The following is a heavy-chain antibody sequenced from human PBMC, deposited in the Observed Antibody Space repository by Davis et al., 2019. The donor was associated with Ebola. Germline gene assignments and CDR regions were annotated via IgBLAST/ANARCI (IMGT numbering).Heavy chain of an antibody. V-gene: IGHV3-21*01. Sequence: GESLKISCEASGFTFSNYRMNWVRQAPGKGLEWVSSISSSSSYIYYADSVKGRFTISRDNAKNSLYLQMNSLRAEDTAVYYCTDYYYYGMDVWGQGTTVTVSS. CDR3: TDYYYYGMDV. CDR2: ISSSSSYI. CDR1: GFTFSNYR. J-gene: IGHJ6*02.